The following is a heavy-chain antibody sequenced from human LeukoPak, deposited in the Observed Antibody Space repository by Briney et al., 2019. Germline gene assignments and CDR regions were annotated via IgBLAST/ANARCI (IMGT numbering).Heavy chain of an antibody. Sequence: SETLSLACTVSGGSISSGGYYWSWIRQHPGKGLEWIGYIYYSGSTYYNPSLESRVTISVDTSKNQFSLKLSSVTAADTAVYYCARAAVAYNWFDPWGQGTLVTVSS. V-gene: IGHV4-31*03. CDR1: GGSISSGGYY. CDR3: ARAAVAYNWFDP. J-gene: IGHJ5*02. D-gene: IGHD6-19*01. CDR2: IYYSGST.